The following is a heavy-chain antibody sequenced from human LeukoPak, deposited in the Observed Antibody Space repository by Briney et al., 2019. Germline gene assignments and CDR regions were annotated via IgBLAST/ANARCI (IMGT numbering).Heavy chain of an antibody. CDR1: GLSHSTYA. CDR3: ARDRGGEDYPDY. D-gene: IGHD2-21*01. V-gene: IGHV3-21*01. CDR2: VSRRGTYT. Sequence: GGSLTLSCALSGLSHSTYAMNWVRQPPGKGREWVSCVSRRGTYTLYADSVKGRFTVYREYAKDSVYMQVNSVRDGHAAVYYCARDRGGEDYPDYWGQGNLVIVSS. J-gene: IGHJ4*02.